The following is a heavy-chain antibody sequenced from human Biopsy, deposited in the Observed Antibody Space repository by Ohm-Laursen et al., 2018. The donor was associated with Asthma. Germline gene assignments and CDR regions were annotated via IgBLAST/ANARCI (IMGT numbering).Heavy chain of an antibody. J-gene: IGHJ4*02. Sequence: TQTLTLTYSFSGFSLSTSGVGVGWIRQPPGKALDWLALTYWDADKRYGPSLKTRLTITKDTSNNQVVLTLTNVDPVDTATYYCAHFKMSTSMAFDYWGPGTVVTVSS. D-gene: IGHD5-24*01. CDR2: TYWDADK. CDR3: AHFKMSTSMAFDY. V-gene: IGHV2-5*05. CDR1: GFSLSTSGVG.